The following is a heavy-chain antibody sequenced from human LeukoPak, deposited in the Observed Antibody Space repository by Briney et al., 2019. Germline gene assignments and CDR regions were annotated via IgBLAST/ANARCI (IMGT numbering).Heavy chain of an antibody. CDR2: IKQDGSEK. V-gene: IGHV3-7*01. D-gene: IGHD2-21*02. CDR3: ARSRRTYCGGDCYPVDY. Sequence: GSLRLSCAAPGFTFSSYWMSWVRQAPGKGLEWVANIKQDGSEKYYVDSVKGRFTISRDNAKNSLYLQMNSLRAEDTAVYYCARSRRTYCGGDCYPVDYWGQGTLVTVSS. CDR1: GFTFSSYW. J-gene: IGHJ4*02.